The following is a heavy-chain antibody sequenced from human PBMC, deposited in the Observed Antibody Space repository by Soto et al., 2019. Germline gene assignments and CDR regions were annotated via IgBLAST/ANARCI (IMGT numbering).Heavy chain of an antibody. V-gene: IGHV3-48*01. J-gene: IGHJ4*02. CDR3: ASFSRMADGYY. Sequence: EVHLVESGGGLVQPGGSLRLSCAASGFIFSSYAINWVRQAPGKGLEWVSYISGSGTTIYYADSVKDRFTISRDYAKSSLYLQMNSLRAEDTAMYYCASFSRMADGYYWGQGTLVTVSS. CDR1: GFIFSSYA. D-gene: IGHD3-22*01. CDR2: ISGSGTTI.